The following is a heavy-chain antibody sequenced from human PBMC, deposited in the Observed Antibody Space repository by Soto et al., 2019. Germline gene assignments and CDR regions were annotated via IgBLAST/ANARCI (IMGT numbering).Heavy chain of an antibody. J-gene: IGHJ4*02. D-gene: IGHD6-13*01. Sequence: QVQLQESGPGLVKPSQTLSLTCTVSGASISSGDHYWSWIRQPPGKGLEWIGYIHYSGSTYHNPSLKSRVSISVDTSKNQFSLKLTSVTATDRAVYYCARDRRQQVVHEYWGQGTLVTVSS. CDR1: GASISSGDHY. CDR2: IHYSGST. V-gene: IGHV4-30-4*01. CDR3: ARDRRQQVVHEY.